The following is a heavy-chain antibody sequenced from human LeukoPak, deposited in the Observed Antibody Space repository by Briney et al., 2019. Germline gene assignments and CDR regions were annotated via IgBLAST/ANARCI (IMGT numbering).Heavy chain of an antibody. CDR3: ARSFWSAQGDYYYYMGV. J-gene: IGHJ6*03. Sequence: SVKVSCKASGGTFSSYAISWVRQAPGQGLEWMGRIIPIFGTANYAQKFQGRVTITTDESTSTAYMELSSLRSEDTAVYYCARSFWSAQGDYYYYMGVWGKGTTVTVSS. CDR1: GGTFSSYA. D-gene: IGHD3-3*01. CDR2: IIPIFGTA. V-gene: IGHV1-69*05.